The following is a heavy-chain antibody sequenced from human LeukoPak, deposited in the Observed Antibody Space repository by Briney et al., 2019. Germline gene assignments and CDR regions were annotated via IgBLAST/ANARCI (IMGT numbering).Heavy chain of an antibody. J-gene: IGHJ5*02. CDR3: ARQNRGSYYYGPYWFDP. V-gene: IGHV5-51*01. CDR2: IYPGDSDT. CDR1: GYSFTSYW. D-gene: IGHD1-26*01. Sequence: GESLQISCQGSGYSFTSYWIGWVRQMPRNGVEWMGIIYPGDSDTRHPPSLPRSGTISAYTSIRTAYLQWSSLKASDTAMYYCARQNRGSYYYGPYWFDPWGQGPWSPSPQ.